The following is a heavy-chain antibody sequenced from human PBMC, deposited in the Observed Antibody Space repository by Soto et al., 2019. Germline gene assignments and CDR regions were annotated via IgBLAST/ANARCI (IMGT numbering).Heavy chain of an antibody. V-gene: IGHV3-23*01. D-gene: IGHD6-13*01. CDR1: GFTFSSYA. J-gene: IGHJ6*02. Sequence: EVQLLESGGGLVQPGGSLRLSCAASGFTFSSYAMSWVRQAPGKGLEWVSAISGSGGSTYYADSVKGRFTISRDNSKNTLYLQMNSLRAEDTAVYYCAKADRSSSWWLVYYGMDVWGQGTTVTVSS. CDR3: AKADRSSSWWLVYYGMDV. CDR2: ISGSGGST.